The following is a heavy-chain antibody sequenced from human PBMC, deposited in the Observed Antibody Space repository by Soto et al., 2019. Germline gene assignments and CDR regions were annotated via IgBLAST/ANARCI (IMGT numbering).Heavy chain of an antibody. D-gene: IGHD6-13*01. CDR1: GFTFSSYS. J-gene: IGHJ3*02. CDR3: ARDNMGSSWYGAFDI. Sequence: GGSLRLSCAASGFTFSSYSMNWVRQAPGKGLEWVSYISSTGSTIYYAGSVKGRFTISRDNGKNALYLEMNSLRDEDTAVYYCARDNMGSSWYGAFDIWGQGTMVTVSS. V-gene: IGHV3-48*02. CDR2: ISSTGSTI.